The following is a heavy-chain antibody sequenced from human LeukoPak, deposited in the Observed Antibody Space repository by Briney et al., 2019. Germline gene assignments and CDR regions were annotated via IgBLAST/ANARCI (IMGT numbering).Heavy chain of an antibody. V-gene: IGHV3-30*02. CDR2: IGRDATTK. CDR1: GFTFTISG. Sequence: GGSLRLSCAASGFTFTISGMHWVRQAPGEGLEWVAFIGRDATTKYYADSVKGRFTISRDNAKNSLYLQMNSLRAEDTAVYYCARGPVAVAATPWFDPWGQGTLVTVSS. J-gene: IGHJ5*02. D-gene: IGHD2-15*01. CDR3: ARGPVAVAATPWFDP.